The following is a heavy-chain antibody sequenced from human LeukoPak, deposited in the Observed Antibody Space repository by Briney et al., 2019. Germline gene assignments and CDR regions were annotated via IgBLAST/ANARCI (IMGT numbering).Heavy chain of an antibody. CDR1: GGSFSGYY. Sequence: SETLSLTCAVYGGSFSGYYWSWIRQPPGKGLEWIGYIYYSGSTYYNPSLKSRVTISVDTSKNQFSLKLSSVTAADTAVYYCARDYPVTTVYYYGMDVWGQGTTVTVSS. J-gene: IGHJ6*02. CDR3: ARDYPVTTVYYYGMDV. D-gene: IGHD4-17*01. V-gene: IGHV4-30-4*08. CDR2: IYYSGST.